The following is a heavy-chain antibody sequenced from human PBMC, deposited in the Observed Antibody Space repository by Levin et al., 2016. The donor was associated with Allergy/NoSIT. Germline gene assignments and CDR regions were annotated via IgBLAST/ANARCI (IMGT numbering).Heavy chain of an antibody. V-gene: IGHV2-5*02. CDR3: AHTGFWGMATIGGSSYNWFDP. Sequence: WIRQPPGKALEWLALIYWDDDKRYSPSLKSRLTITKDTSKNQVVLTMTNMDPVDTATYYCAHTGFWGMATIGGSSYNWFDPWGQGTLVTVSS. CDR2: IYWDDDK. D-gene: IGHD5-24*01. J-gene: IGHJ5*02.